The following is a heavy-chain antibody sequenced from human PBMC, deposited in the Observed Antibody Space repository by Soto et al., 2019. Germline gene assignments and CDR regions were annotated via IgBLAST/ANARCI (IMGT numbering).Heavy chain of an antibody. CDR2: MNPNSGNT. D-gene: IGHD3-10*01. J-gene: IGHJ6*02. CDR1: GYNFTSYD. CDR3: ARGRKRISEIYGMDV. V-gene: IGHV1-8*01. Sequence: ASVKVSCKASGYNFTSYDINWVRQATGQGLEWMGWMNPNSGNTGYAQKFQGRVTMTRNTSISTAYMELSSLRSEDTAVYYCARGRKRISEIYGMDVWGQGTTVTVSS.